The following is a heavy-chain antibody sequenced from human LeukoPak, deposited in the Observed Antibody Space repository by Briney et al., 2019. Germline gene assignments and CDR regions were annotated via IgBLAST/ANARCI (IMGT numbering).Heavy chain of an antibody. CDR1: GGSISSGSYY. D-gene: IGHD4-17*01. V-gene: IGHV4-61*02. CDR2: IYSSGST. J-gene: IGHJ3*02. Sequence: SETLSLTCTVSGGSISSGSYYWSWIRQPAGKGLEWIGRIYSSGSTNYNPSLKSRVTISVDTSKNQFSLKLSSVTAADTAVYYCARDSGGDYGNDAFDIWGQGTMVTVSS. CDR3: ARDSGGDYGNDAFDI.